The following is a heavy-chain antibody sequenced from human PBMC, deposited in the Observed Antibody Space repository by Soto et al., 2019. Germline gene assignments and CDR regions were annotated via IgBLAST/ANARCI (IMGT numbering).Heavy chain of an antibody. CDR1: GFTFSSYA. CDR3: AKVEPGRNTQFSYGMDV. V-gene: IGHV3-23*01. J-gene: IGHJ6*04. D-gene: IGHD1-1*01. CDR2: ISGSGGST. Sequence: PGGSLRLSCAASGFTFSSYAMSWVRQAPGKGLEWVSAISGSGGSTYYADSVKGRFTISRDNSKNTLYLQMNSLRAEDTAVYYCAKVEPGRNTQFSYGMDVWGKGTTVTVSS.